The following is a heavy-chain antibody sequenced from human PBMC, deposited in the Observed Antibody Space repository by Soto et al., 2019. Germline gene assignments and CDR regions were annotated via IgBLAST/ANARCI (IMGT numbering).Heavy chain of an antibody. CDR1: GFSFSNHD. CDR3: VRVNADAYDV. CDR2: ITTGGNA. V-gene: IGHV3-13*01. Sequence: EVQLVESGGDLVQPGGSLRLSCAASGFSFSNHDMHWVRQPKGKGLEWVSGITTGGNAYFADSVKGRFSISRENAKNSFYLQTSSLRAEDTAMYSCVRVNADAYDVWGQGTMVTVSS. J-gene: IGHJ3*01.